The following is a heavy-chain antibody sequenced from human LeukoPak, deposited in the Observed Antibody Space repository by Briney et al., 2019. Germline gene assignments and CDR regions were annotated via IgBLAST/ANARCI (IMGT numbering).Heavy chain of an antibody. J-gene: IGHJ4*02. CDR1: GFTFSNYW. D-gene: IGHD6-19*01. V-gene: IGHV3-7*01. Sequence: GGSLRLSCAASGFTFSNYWMIWVRQAPGQGLEWVANIKQDGSEKSYVDSVKGRFTISRDNAKNSLYLQMNGLRAEDTAVYYCARARTSGDEALAGNYWGQGTLVTVSS. CDR3: ARARTSGDEALAGNY. CDR2: IKQDGSEK.